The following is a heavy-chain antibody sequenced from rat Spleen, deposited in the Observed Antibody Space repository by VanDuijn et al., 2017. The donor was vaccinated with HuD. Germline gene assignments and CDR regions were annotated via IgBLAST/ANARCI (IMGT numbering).Heavy chain of an antibody. J-gene: IGHJ1*01. CDR3: AKDKNSGYGWYFDV. V-gene: IGHV5-58*01. CDR1: GFTFSSYW. Sequence: EVQLVDSGGGLVQPGRSLKLSCVASGFTFSSYWMYWIRQAPGKGLEWVSSINTDGGSTYYPDSVKGRFTISRDNAENTVYLQMNSLSSEETATYYCAKDKNSGYGWYFDVWGPGTMVTVSS. CDR2: INTDGGST. D-gene: IGHD4-3*01.